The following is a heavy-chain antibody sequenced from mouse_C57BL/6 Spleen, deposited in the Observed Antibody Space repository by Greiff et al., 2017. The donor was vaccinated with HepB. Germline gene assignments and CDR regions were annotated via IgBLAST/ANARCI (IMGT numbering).Heavy chain of an antibody. V-gene: IGHV1-26*01. J-gene: IGHJ1*03. D-gene: IGHD1-1*01. CDR3: ARGSRDGRWYFDV. Sequence: EVQLQQSGPELVKPGASVKISCKASGYTFTDYYMNWVKQSHGKSLEWIGDINPNNGGTSYNQKFKGKATLTVDKSSSTAYMELRSLTSEDSAVYYCARGSRDGRWYFDVWGTGTTVTVSS. CDR2: INPNNGGT. CDR1: GYTFTDYY.